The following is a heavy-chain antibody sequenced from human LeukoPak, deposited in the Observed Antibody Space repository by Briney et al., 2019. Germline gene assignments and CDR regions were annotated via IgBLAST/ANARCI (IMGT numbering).Heavy chain of an antibody. CDR2: IGTAGDT. CDR3: AREGYCSSTSCFQGMDV. D-gene: IGHD2-2*01. J-gene: IGHJ6*02. CDR1: GFTFSSHD. Sequence: GGSLRLSCAAPGFTFSSHDMHWVRQATGKGLEWVSAIGTAGDTYYPGSVKGRFTISRENAKNSLYLQMNSLRAGDTAVYYCAREGYCSSTSCFQGMDVWGQGTTVTVSS. V-gene: IGHV3-13*04.